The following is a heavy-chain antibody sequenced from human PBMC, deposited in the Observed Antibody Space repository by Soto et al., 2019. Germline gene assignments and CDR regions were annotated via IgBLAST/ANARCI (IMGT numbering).Heavy chain of an antibody. CDR2: ISAYNGNT. CDR3: PRDPITEVQQARDPAFDI. CDR1: GYTFTSYG. Sequence: ASVKVSCKASGYTFTSYGISWVRQARGQGLEWMGWISAYNGNTNYAQKLQGRVTMTTDTSTSTAYMELRSLRSDDTAVYYCPRDPITEVQQARDPAFDIWGQGTMVTVSS. V-gene: IGHV1-18*04. J-gene: IGHJ3*02. D-gene: IGHD1-1*01.